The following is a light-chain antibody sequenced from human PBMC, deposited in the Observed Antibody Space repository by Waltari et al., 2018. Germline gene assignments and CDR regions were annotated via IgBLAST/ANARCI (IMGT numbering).Light chain of an antibody. CDR3: SSYTSSSTVV. J-gene: IGLJ2*01. V-gene: IGLV2-14*03. Sequence: QSALPQPASVSGSPGQSITISCTGTSRDVGCYNYVSWYQQHPGKAPTPMIYDVSNRPSGVSNRFSGSKSGNTASLTISGLQAEDEADYYCSSYTSSSTVVFGGGTKLTVL. CDR1: SRDVGCYNY. CDR2: DVS.